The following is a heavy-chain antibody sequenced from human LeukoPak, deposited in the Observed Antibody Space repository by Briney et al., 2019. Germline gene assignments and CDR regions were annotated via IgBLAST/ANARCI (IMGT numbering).Heavy chain of an antibody. D-gene: IGHD4-23*01. CDR2: IYHRGST. CDR1: GYSISSGYY. CDR3: ARHRPHKVVTPGFDY. Sequence: SETLSLTCAVSGYSISSGYYWGWIRQPQGKGRKWIGSIYHRGSTYYNPSLKSRVTISVDVSKNHDSLNLSSVTAADTAVYYCARHRPHKVVTPGFDYWGQGTLVTVSS. J-gene: IGHJ4*02. V-gene: IGHV4-38-2*01.